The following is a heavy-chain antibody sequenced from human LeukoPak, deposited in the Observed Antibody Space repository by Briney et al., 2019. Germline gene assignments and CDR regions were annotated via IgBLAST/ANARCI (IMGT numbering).Heavy chain of an antibody. D-gene: IGHD2-2*01. CDR3: ARDRNVRYQLPRGYYYYMDV. CDR2: ISYDGSNK. CDR1: GFTFSSYA. V-gene: IGHV3-30-3*01. J-gene: IGHJ6*03. Sequence: PGGSLRLSCAASGFTFSSYAMHWVRQAPGKGLEWVAVISYDGSNKYYADSVKGRFTISRDNSKNTLYLQMNSLRAEDTAVYYCARDRNVRYQLPRGYYYYMDVWGKGTTVTVSS.